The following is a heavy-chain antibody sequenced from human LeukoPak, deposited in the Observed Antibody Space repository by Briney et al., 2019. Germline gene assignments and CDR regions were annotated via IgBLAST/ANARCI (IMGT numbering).Heavy chain of an antibody. CDR1: GFTFSSYS. J-gene: IGHJ4*02. V-gene: IGHV3-21*01. CDR3: ASAALGYEVGAMAYFDY. D-gene: IGHD1-26*01. CDR2: ISSSSSYI. Sequence: GGSLRLSCAASGFTFSSYSMNWVRQAPGKGLEWVSSISSSSSYIYYADSVKGRFTISRDNAKNSLYLRMNSLRAEDTAVYYCASAALGYEVGAMAYFDYWGQGTLVTVSS.